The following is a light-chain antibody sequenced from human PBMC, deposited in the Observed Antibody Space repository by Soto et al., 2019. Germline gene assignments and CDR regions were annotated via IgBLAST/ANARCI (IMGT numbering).Light chain of an antibody. V-gene: IGKV3-15*01. CDR1: QSISIN. CDR3: QQYNSWPYS. Sequence: EIMVTQSPPTLSVSPGERATLSCRANQSISINLAWYQQTPGQPPRLLIYGASTRATGVPDRFSGSGAWTEFTLTISSLQSVDVAVYYCQQYNSWPYSFGQGTKLEI. CDR2: GAS. J-gene: IGKJ2*01.